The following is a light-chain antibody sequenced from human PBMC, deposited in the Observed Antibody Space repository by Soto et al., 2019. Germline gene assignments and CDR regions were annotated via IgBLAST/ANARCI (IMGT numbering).Light chain of an antibody. CDR1: QDIRNS. V-gene: IGKV1-39*01. CDR3: QQSSNIPWT. CDR2: SAS. J-gene: IGKJ1*01. Sequence: DIQMTQSPSSLSASVRDRVTITCQASQDIRNSLSWYQQIPGRAPKLLIYSASSLVSGVPPRFRGSASGTEFTLSISSLQREDFATYFCQQSSNIPWTFGQGTKVEMK.